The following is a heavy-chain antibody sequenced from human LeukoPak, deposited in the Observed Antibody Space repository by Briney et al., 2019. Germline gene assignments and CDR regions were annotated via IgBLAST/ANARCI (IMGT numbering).Heavy chain of an antibody. CDR1: GFTFSSYA. J-gene: IGHJ4*02. CDR2: ISYDGSNK. V-gene: IGHV3-30-3*01. D-gene: IGHD6-6*01. Sequence: PGGSLRLSCAASGFTFSSYAMHWVRQAPGKGLEWVAVISYDGSNKYYADSVKGRFTISRDNSKNTLYLQMNSLRAEDTAVYYCAKEVIVKQLAPGYWGQGTLVTVSS. CDR3: AKEVIVKQLAPGY.